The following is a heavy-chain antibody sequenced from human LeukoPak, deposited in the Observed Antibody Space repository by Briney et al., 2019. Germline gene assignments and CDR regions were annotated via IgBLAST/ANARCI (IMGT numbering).Heavy chain of an antibody. CDR2: IIPIFGTA. Sequence: SVKVSCKASGGTFSSYAISWVRQAPGQGLEWMGGIIPIFGTANYAQKFQGRVTITADESTSTAYMELSSLRSEDTAVYYCARGDYYGSGKDYWGQGTLVTVSS. CDR1: GGTFSSYA. CDR3: ARGDYYGSGKDY. D-gene: IGHD3-10*01. J-gene: IGHJ4*02. V-gene: IGHV1-69*13.